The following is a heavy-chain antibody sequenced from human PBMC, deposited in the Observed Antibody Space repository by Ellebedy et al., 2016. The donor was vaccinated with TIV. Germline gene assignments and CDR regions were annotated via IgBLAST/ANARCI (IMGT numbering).Heavy chain of an antibody. CDR3: ATDGQLEGLGDV. J-gene: IGHJ6*04. V-gene: IGHV3-30*03. CDR1: GFTFSSPG. Sequence: GESLKISCAASGFTFSSPGMHWVRQAPGKGLEWVALTSFDGSNKYYADSVKGRFIISRDNSKNTLYLQMNSLRPEDTAVYYCATDGQLEGLGDVWGKGTTVTVSS. CDR2: TSFDGSNK. D-gene: IGHD6-6*01.